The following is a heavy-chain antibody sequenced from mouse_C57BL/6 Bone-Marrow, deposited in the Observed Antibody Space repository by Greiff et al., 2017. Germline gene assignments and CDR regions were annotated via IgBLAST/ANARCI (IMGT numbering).Heavy chain of an antibody. V-gene: IGHV5-17*01. J-gene: IGHJ2*01. CDR2: ISSGSSTI. Sequence: EVMLVESGGGLVKPGGSLKLSCAASGFTFSDYGMHWVRQAPEKGLEWVAYISSGSSTIYYADTVKGRFTISRDNAKNTLYLQRTRLRSEDTSMYDCARPLFDYWGQGTTLTVSS. CDR3: ARPLFDY. CDR1: GFTFSDYG.